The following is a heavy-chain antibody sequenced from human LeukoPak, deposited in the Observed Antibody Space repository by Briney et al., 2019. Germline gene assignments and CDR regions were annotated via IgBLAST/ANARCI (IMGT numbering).Heavy chain of an antibody. Sequence: GASVKVSCKASGYTFTSYGISWVRQAPGQRLEWMGWISAYNGNTNYAQKLQGRVTMTTDTSTSTAYMELRTLRSDDTAAYYCARVGMATIFPWFDPWGQGTLVTVSS. J-gene: IGHJ5*02. V-gene: IGHV1-18*01. CDR1: GYTFTSYG. CDR3: ARVGMATIFPWFDP. CDR2: ISAYNGNT. D-gene: IGHD5-24*01.